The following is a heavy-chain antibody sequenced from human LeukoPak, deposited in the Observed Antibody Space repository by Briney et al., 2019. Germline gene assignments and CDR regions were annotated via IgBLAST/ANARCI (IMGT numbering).Heavy chain of an antibody. CDR3: ARHPPPTYYDILTGYYSYNWFDP. CDR1: GSSFTSYW. CDR2: IDPSDSYT. V-gene: IGHV5-10-1*01. J-gene: IGHJ5*02. Sequence: GESLKISCKGSGSSFTSYWISWVRQMPGKGLEWMERIDPSDSYTNYSPSFQGHVTISADKSISTAYLQWSSLKASDTAMYYCARHPPPTYYDILTGYYSYNWFDPWGQGTLVTVSS. D-gene: IGHD3-9*01.